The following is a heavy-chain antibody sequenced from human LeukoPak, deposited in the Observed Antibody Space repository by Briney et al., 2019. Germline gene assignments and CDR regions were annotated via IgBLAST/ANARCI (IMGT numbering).Heavy chain of an antibody. CDR3: ARGGDSSGWSFDY. CDR1: GFTFSSYS. CDR2: ISSSSSTI. D-gene: IGHD6-19*01. Sequence: PGGSLRLSCAASGFTFSSYSMNWVRQAPGKGLEWVSYISSSSSTIYYADSVKGRFTISRDNAKNSLYLQMNSLRAEDTAVYYCARGGDSSGWSFDYWGQGTLVTVSS. J-gene: IGHJ4*02. V-gene: IGHV3-48*01.